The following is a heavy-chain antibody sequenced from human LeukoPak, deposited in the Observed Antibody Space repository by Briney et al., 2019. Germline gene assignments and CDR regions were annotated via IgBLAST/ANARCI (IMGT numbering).Heavy chain of an antibody. CDR1: GFTFSDYY. D-gene: IGHD4-23*01. J-gene: IGHJ4*02. CDR3: ARVSLLDDGGLGDY. CDR2: ISGGSSYT. Sequence: PGGSLRLSCAASGFTFSDYYMTWFRQAPGKGLEWVSYISGGSSYTNFADSVKCRFTISRDNAKNSLYLQMNSLRAEDTAVYYCARVSLLDDGGLGDYWGQGTLVTVSS. V-gene: IGHV3-11*06.